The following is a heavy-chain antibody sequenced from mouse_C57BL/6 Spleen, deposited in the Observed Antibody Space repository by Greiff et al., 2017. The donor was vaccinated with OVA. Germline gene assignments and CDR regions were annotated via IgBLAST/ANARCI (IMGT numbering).Heavy chain of an antibody. CDR1: GYTFTSYW. CDR2: IDPSDSET. CDR3: ARNSHGYDGASYAMDY. J-gene: IGHJ4*01. Sequence: QVQLQQPGAELVRPGSSVKLSCKASGYTFTSYWMHWVKQRPIQGLEWIGNIDPSDSETHYNQKFKDKATLTVDKSSSTAYMQLSSLTSEDSAVYYCARNSHGYDGASYAMDYWGQGTSVTVSS. D-gene: IGHD2-2*01. V-gene: IGHV1-52*01.